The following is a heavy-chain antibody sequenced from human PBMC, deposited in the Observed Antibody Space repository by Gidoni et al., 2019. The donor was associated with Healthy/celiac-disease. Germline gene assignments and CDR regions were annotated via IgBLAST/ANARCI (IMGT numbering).Heavy chain of an antibody. CDR2: ISAYNGNT. J-gene: IGHJ6*02. V-gene: IGHV1-18*01. Sequence: QVQLVQSGAEVKKPWASVKVSCKASGYTFTSYVISWVRQAPGQGLEWMGWISAYNGNTNYAQKLQGRVTMTTDTSTSTAYMELRSLRSDDTAVYYCARDSPPYSSSWTYSYYGMDVWGQGTTVTVSS. CDR3: ARDSPPYSSSWTYSYYGMDV. CDR1: GYTFTSYV. D-gene: IGHD6-13*01.